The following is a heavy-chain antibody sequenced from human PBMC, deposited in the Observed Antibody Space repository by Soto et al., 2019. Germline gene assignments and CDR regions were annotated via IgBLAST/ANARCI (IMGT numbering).Heavy chain of an antibody. J-gene: IGHJ4*02. V-gene: IGHV4-30-4*01. Sequence: PSETLSLTCTVSGDSINSGDYYWSWIRQTPGQGLEWIGYMYYNGSPYYNPSLKSRVSMSVDKSKNLFSLKLTSVTAADRAVYYCARGKALGRTYFDYWGQGILVTAPQ. CDR2: MYYNGSP. CDR1: GDSINSGDYY. CDR3: ARGKALGRTYFDY. D-gene: IGHD3-3*02.